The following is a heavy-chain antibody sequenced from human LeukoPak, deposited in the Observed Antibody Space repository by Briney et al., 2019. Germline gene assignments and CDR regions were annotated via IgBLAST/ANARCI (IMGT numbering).Heavy chain of an antibody. CDR2: ISSSSSYI. D-gene: IGHD5-18*01. Sequence: GGSLRLSCAASGFTFSSYCMNWVRQAPGKGLEWVSSISSSSSYIYYADSVKGRFTISRDNAKNSLYLQMNSLRAEDTAVYYCARDRDSAMVTGFDYWGQGTLVTVSS. CDR1: GFTFSSYC. J-gene: IGHJ4*02. V-gene: IGHV3-21*01. CDR3: ARDRDSAMVTGFDY.